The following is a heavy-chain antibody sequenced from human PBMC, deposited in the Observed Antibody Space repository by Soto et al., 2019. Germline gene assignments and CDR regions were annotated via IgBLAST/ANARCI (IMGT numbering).Heavy chain of an antibody. D-gene: IGHD6-13*01. Sequence: PSETLSLTCAVYGGSFSGYYWSWIRQPPGKGLEWIGEINHSGSTNHNPSLKSRVTISVDTSKNQFSLKLSSVTAADTAVYYCARAPGQLVGGSDYYYGMDVWGQGTTVTVS. V-gene: IGHV4-34*01. CDR3: ARAPGQLVGGSDYYYGMDV. J-gene: IGHJ6*02. CDR1: GGSFSGYY. CDR2: INHSGST.